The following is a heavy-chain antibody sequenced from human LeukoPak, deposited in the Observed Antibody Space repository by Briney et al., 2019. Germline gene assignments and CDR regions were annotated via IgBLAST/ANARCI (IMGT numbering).Heavy chain of an antibody. CDR3: AREDYYDSSGYPGGY. CDR1: GGTFSSYA. CDR2: INPNSGGT. D-gene: IGHD3-22*01. Sequence: ASVKVSCKASGGTFSSYAISWVRQAPGQGLEWMGWINPNSGGTNYAQKFQGRVTMTRDTSISTAYMELSRLRSDDTAVYYCAREDYYDSSGYPGGYWGQGTLVTVSS. V-gene: IGHV1-2*02. J-gene: IGHJ4*02.